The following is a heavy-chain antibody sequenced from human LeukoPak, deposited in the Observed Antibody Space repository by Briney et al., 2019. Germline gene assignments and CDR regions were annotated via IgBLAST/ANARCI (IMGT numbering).Heavy chain of an antibody. CDR2: IWYDGSNK. Sequence: PGGSLRLSCAASGLSFSSYGMHWVRQAPGTGLEWVAVIWYDGSNKYYGDSVKGRFTISRDNSKNTLYLQMNSLRAEDTAVYYCARRDRYCSSTSCYPLYGMDVWGQGTTVTVSS. CDR3: ARRDRYCSSTSCYPLYGMDV. J-gene: IGHJ6*02. V-gene: IGHV3-33*01. D-gene: IGHD2-2*01. CDR1: GLSFSSYG.